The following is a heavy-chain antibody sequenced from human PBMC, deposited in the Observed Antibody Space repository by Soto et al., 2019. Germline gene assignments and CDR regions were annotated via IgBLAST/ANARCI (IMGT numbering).Heavy chain of an antibody. Sequence: GGSLRLSCAASGFTFSGSEMHWVRQASGKGLEWVAFISYDGDNKFYADSVKGRFTVSRDNSRNTLHLQMDSLRPEDTAVYYCARASYFSEKTAYYAKSFKWFDPWGQGTLVTVSS. J-gene: IGHJ5*02. CDR1: GFTFSGSE. CDR2: ISYDGDNK. V-gene: IGHV3-30*14. CDR3: ARASYFSEKTAYYAKSFKWFDP. D-gene: IGHD3-9*01.